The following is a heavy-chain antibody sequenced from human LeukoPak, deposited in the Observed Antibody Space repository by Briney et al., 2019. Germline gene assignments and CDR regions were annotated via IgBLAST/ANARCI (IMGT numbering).Heavy chain of an antibody. CDR3: ARITLNWFDP. CDR1: GGSVSSYY. CDR2: IYYSGST. D-gene: IGHD1-14*01. J-gene: IGHJ5*02. V-gene: IGHV4-59*02. Sequence: SETLSLTCTVSGGSVSSYYWSWIRQPPGKGLEWIGYIYYSGSTNYNPSLKSRVTISVDTSKNQFSLKLSSVTAADTAVYYCARITLNWFDPWGQGTLVTVSS.